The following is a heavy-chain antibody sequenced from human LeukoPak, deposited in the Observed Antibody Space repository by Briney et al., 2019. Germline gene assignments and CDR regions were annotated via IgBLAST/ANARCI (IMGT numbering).Heavy chain of an antibody. D-gene: IGHD3-9*01. Sequence: PGGSLRLSCAASGFTFSSYSMNWVRQAPGKGLEWVSSISSSSSYIYYADSVKGRFTTSRDNAKNSRYLKMNSLRAEDTAVDYCSSGNYDILGDAFDIWGQGTMVTVSS. V-gene: IGHV3-21*01. CDR3: SSGNYDILGDAFDI. CDR1: GFTFSSYS. J-gene: IGHJ3*02. CDR2: ISSSSSYI.